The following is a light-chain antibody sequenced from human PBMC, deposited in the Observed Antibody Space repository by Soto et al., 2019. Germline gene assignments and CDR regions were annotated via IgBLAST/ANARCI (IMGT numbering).Light chain of an antibody. CDR1: QTISND. Sequence: EVVMTQSPATVSVSPGEGVTLSCRASQTISNDLAWYQQKPGQAPRLLIYGASTRATGVPARFSGGGSGTEFSLTISSLQSEHFAFYYCQQNNKWPPVTFGGATKVAIK. CDR3: QQNNKWPPVT. CDR2: GAS. V-gene: IGKV3-15*01. J-gene: IGKJ4*01.